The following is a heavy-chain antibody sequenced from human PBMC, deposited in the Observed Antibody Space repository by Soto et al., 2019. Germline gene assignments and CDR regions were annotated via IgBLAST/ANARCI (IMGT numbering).Heavy chain of an antibody. CDR1: GFTFSSYA. V-gene: IGHV3-30*14. J-gene: IGHJ4*02. Sequence: GGSLRLSCAASGFTFSSYAMHWVRQAPGKGLEWVAVISYDGSNKYYADSVKGRFTISRDNSTNMFFLQMNKLSAEDMATYYCARAGFERLYFDQWGRGTLVTVSS. CDR2: ISYDGSNK. D-gene: IGHD1-1*01. CDR3: ARAGFERLYFDQ.